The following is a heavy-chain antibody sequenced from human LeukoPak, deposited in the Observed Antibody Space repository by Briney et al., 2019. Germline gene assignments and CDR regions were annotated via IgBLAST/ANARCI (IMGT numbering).Heavy chain of an antibody. D-gene: IGHD3-16*01. CDR2: IYSSGNT. CDR1: GGSISDFY. V-gene: IGHV4-4*07. J-gene: IGHJ4*02. Sequence: SETLSLTCSVSGGSISDFYWSWIRQPAGKGLEWIGRIYSSGNTNYNPSLKSRVTVSLDASKNQFSLKLSSVTAADTAVYYCAKTFGDYWGRETLATVSS. CDR3: AKTFGDY.